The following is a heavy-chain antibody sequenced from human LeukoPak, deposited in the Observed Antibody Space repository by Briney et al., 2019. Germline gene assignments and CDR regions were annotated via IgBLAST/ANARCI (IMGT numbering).Heavy chain of an antibody. CDR3: ASTVGGWYYFDY. Sequence: SETLSLTCTVSGGSISSSYSWGWIRQPPGKGLEWTGNIYYSGSTYYNSSLKSRVTISVDTSKNQFSLKLSSVTAADTAVYYCASTVGGWYYFDYWGQGTLVTVSS. CDR2: IYYSGST. CDR1: GGSISSSYS. V-gene: IGHV4-39*07. D-gene: IGHD6-19*01. J-gene: IGHJ4*02.